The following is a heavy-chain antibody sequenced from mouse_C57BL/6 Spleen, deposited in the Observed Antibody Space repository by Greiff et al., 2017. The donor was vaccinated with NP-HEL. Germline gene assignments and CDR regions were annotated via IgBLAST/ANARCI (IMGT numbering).Heavy chain of an antibody. CDR2: IDPEDGDT. CDR1: GFNIKDYY. J-gene: IGHJ2*01. CDR3: TRFITTVVPFDY. D-gene: IGHD1-1*01. Sequence: VQLQQSGAELVRPGASVKLSCTASGFNIKDYYMHWVKQRPEQGLEWIGRIDPEDGDTEYAPKFQGKATMTADTSSNTAYLQLSSLTSEDTAVYYCTRFITTVVPFDYWGQGTTLTVSS. V-gene: IGHV14-1*01.